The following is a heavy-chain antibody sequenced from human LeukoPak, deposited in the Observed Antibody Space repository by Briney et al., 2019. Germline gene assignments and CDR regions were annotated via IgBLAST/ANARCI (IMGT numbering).Heavy chain of an antibody. CDR1: GGSISTYY. J-gene: IGHJ4*02. Sequence: SETLSLTCTVSGGSISTYYWTWIRQPPGKGLEWIGYIFYSGSTNYNPSLKSRVTISVDTSKNQFSLKLSSVTAADTAVYYCAGYRVNAFGYWGQGTLVTVSS. D-gene: IGHD1-1*01. V-gene: IGHV4-59*01. CDR2: IFYSGST. CDR3: AGYRVNAFGY.